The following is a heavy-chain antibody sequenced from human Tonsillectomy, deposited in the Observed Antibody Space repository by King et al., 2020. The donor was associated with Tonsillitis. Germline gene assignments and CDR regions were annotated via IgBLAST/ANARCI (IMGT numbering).Heavy chain of an antibody. V-gene: IGHV3-9*01. CDR2: ISWNSGSI. D-gene: IGHD3-10*01. Sequence: VQLVESGGGLVQPGRSLRLSCAASGFTFDDYAMHWVRQAPGKGLEWVSGISWNSGSIGYAGSVKGRFTISRDNAKNSLYLQMNSLRAEDTALYYCAKDALYGSGGYDYWGQGTLVTVSS. CDR3: AKDALYGSGGYDY. CDR1: GFTFDDYA. J-gene: IGHJ4*02.